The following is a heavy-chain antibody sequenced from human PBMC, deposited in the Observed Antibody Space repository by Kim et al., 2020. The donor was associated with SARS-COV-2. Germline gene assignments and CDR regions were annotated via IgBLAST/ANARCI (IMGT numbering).Heavy chain of an antibody. V-gene: IGHV3-30*04. Sequence: GGSLRLSCAASGFTFSSYGLHWVRQVPGKGLEWVAFISFDGSNTYYADSVKGRFTISRDNSKNTLFLQMNSLRAEETAVYHCTRDAVGHIFGRRFIWFDPWGQGTLVTVSS. J-gene: IGHJ5*02. CDR1: GFTFSSYG. CDR3: TRDAVGHIFGRRFIWFDP. D-gene: IGHD2-21*01. CDR2: ISFDGSNT.